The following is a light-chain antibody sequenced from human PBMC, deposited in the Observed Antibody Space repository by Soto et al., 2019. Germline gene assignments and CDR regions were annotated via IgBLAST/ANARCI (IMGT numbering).Light chain of an antibody. J-gene: IGLJ3*02. CDR1: SSDVGRYNY. V-gene: IGLV2-14*01. CDR3: SSYTSNSTRV. Sequence: QSPLTQPASVSGSPGQSITISCTGTSSDVGRYNYVSWYQQHPGKAPKLMIYEVSNRPSGVSNRFSGSKSGNTASLTISGLQAEDEADYYCSSYTSNSTRVFGGGTKVTVL. CDR2: EVS.